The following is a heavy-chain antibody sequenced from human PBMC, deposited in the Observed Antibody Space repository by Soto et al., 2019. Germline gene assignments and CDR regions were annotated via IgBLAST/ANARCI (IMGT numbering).Heavy chain of an antibody. CDR3: ARGSFSSSSSWFDP. D-gene: IGHD6-6*01. V-gene: IGHV4-31*03. J-gene: IGHJ5*02. Sequence: ASDTLSLTCTVSGGSISSDANFWSWIRQLPWRGLEWIGYISYTGRTYYTPSLNSRLTISLDTSKNLFSLRLSAVTAADTAVYFCARGSFSSSSSWFDPWGQGXLVTVYS. CDR2: ISYTGRT. CDR1: GGSISSDANF.